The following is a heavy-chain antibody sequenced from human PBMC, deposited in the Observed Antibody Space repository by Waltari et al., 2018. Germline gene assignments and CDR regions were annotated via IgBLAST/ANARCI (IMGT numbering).Heavy chain of an antibody. D-gene: IGHD4-17*01. Sequence: EVQLVESGGGLVQPGGSLRLSCAASGFTFSSYEMNWVRQAPGKGLEWVSYISSSGSTIYYADSVEGRFTISRDNAKNSLYLQMNSLRAEDTAVYYCARDTTVTPFDYWGQGTLVTVSS. CDR3: ARDTTVTPFDY. J-gene: IGHJ4*02. CDR2: ISSSGSTI. V-gene: IGHV3-48*03. CDR1: GFTFSSYE.